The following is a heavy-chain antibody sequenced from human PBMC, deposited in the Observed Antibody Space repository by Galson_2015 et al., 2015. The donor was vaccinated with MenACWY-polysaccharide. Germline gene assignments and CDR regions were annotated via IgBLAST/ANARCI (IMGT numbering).Heavy chain of an antibody. CDR1: DFSVTTSH. D-gene: IGHD4-11*01. Sequence: LRLSCAASDFSVTTSHMSWVRQTPGRGLEWVAALYSGGNTFYVDSVEGRFTISRDNSKNTLYLHMNILRAEDTGVYYCTRTRDYNPIELWGQGTLVTVPS. J-gene: IGHJ4*02. CDR3: TRTRDYNPIEL. CDR2: LYSGGNT. V-gene: IGHV3-53*01.